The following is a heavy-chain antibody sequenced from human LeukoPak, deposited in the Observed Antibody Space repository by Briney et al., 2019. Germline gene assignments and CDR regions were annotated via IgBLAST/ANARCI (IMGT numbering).Heavy chain of an antibody. Sequence: MSGGSLRLSCAASGFTFSGYSMNWVRQAPGKGLEWVSSISSSSSYIYYADSVKGRFTISRDNAKNSLYLQMNSLRAEDTAVYYCARNYYGSGSYSANWFDPWGQGTLVTVSS. V-gene: IGHV3-21*01. D-gene: IGHD3-10*01. CDR2: ISSSSSYI. CDR1: GFTFSGYS. CDR3: ARNYYGSGSYSANWFDP. J-gene: IGHJ5*02.